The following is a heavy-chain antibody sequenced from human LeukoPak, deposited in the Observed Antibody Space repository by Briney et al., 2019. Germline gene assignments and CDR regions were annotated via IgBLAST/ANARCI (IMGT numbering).Heavy chain of an antibody. CDR3: AVPAAIRGGDAFDI. CDR2: IIPLSGTT. CDR1: GGIFRNYV. V-gene: IGHV1-69*13. D-gene: IGHD2-2*02. J-gene: IGHJ3*02. Sequence: SVKVSCKSSGGIFRNYVFSWVREAPGQGLEWMGGIIPLSGTTNYAQKFQARITITADESTSTAYMELTSLRSDDTAVYYCAVPAAIRGGDAFDIWGQGTMVTVSS.